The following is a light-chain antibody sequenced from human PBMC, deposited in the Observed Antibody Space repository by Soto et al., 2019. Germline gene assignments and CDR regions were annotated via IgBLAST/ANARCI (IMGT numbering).Light chain of an antibody. V-gene: IGLV2-14*01. CDR2: EVR. Sequence: QSVLTQPAAVSGSPGQSITISCTGTSSDVGGYNYVSWYQQHPGKAPKLMIYEVRNRPSGVSNRFSGSKSGTSASLVISGLRSDDEGDYYCAAWDDSLNGPVFGTGTKVTVL. J-gene: IGLJ1*01. CDR1: SSDVGGYNY. CDR3: AAWDDSLNGPV.